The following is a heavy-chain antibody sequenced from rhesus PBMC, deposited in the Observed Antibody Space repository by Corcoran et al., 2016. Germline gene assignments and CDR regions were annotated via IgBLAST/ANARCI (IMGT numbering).Heavy chain of an antibody. J-gene: IGHJ4*01. CDR1: GGSVSGYW. CDR2: IRSGGST. CDR3: ARGLYSSGWSYFDY. D-gene: IGHD6S26*01. V-gene: IGHV4-160*01. Sequence: QVQLQQWGEGLVKPSETLSLTCAVYGGSVSGYWWGWIRQPPGKGLEWIGRIRSGGSTISNPSLKRRVTIAIDTSKNQFSRRLSSVTAADTAVYYCARGLYSSGWSYFDYWGQGVLVTVSS.